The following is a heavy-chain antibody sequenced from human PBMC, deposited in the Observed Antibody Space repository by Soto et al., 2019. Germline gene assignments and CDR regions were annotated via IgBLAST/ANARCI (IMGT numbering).Heavy chain of an antibody. Sequence: GGSLRLSCAASGFTFSNAWMNWVRQAPGKGLEWVGRIKSKTDGGTTDYAAPVKGRFTISRDDSKNTLYLQMNSLKTEDTAVYYCTTEDFRCSSTSCYWGFDPWGQGTLVTVSS. CDR3: TTEDFRCSSTSCYWGFDP. J-gene: IGHJ5*02. CDR2: IKSKTDGGTT. D-gene: IGHD2-2*01. CDR1: GFTFSNAW. V-gene: IGHV3-15*07.